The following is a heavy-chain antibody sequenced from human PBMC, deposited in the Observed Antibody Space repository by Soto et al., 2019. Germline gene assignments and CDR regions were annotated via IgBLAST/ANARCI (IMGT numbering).Heavy chain of an antibody. J-gene: IGHJ5*02. D-gene: IGHD2-8*02. CDR3: SDTGGP. CDR2: INPIFGTP. V-gene: IGHV1-69*06. Sequence: QVQLVQSGAEVQRPGSSVKVSCKASGGTFSSYAISWVRQAPGQGLEWMGGINPIFGTPHYAQKYQGRVTITADTFTNTAYMELRSLRSDDTAVYFCSDTGGPWGQGTLVTVSS. CDR1: GGTFSSYA.